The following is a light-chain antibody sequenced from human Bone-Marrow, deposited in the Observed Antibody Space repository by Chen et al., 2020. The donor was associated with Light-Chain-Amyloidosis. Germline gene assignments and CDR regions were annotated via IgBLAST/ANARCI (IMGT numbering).Light chain of an antibody. CDR2: RDT. V-gene: IGLV3-25*03. CDR3: QSADSSGTYEVI. CDR1: DLPTIY. Sequence: SYELTQPPSVSVSPGQTARITCSGADLPTIYAYWYQQNPGQAPVLVIHRDTERPSGISERFSGSSSGTTATLTISGVQAEDEADYHCQSADSSGTYEVIFGGGTKLTVL. J-gene: IGLJ2*01.